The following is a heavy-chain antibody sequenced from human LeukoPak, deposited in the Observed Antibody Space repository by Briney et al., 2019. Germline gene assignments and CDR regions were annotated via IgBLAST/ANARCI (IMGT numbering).Heavy chain of an antibody. D-gene: IGHD3-22*01. Sequence: GGSLRLSCAASGFTFSSYAMHWVRQAPGKGPEYDSAISSNGGSTYYANSVKGRFTISRDNSKNTLYLQMGSLRAEDMAVYYCAKDYYDSSGYPSTYYYYYMDVWGKGTTVTVSS. CDR1: GFTFSSYA. CDR2: ISSNGGST. J-gene: IGHJ6*03. V-gene: IGHV3-64*01. CDR3: AKDYYDSSGYPSTYYYYYMDV.